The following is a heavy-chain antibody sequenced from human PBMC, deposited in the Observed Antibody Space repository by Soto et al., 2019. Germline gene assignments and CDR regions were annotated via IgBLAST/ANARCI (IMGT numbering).Heavy chain of an antibody. CDR2: ITGNRGAT. V-gene: IGHV3-23*01. Sequence: EVQLSESGGGLVQPGGSLRLSCVGSGFTFGPYTMAWVRQAPGMGLECVSVITGNRGATYYSDSGKGRFSISRDNSRNTLYLQMNDLRAGDTGVYYCARTGPVTARTRFDYWGQGALVTVSS. J-gene: IGHJ4*02. CDR1: GFTFGPYT. D-gene: IGHD2-21*02. CDR3: ARTGPVTARTRFDY.